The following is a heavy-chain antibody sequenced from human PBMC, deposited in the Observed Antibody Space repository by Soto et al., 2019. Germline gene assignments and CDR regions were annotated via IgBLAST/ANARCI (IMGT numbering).Heavy chain of an antibody. CDR3: AGSSTSYCTTDITMVRGVLRN. D-gene: IGHD3-10*01. CDR2: IIPIFGTA. Sequence: SVKVSCKASRGTFSSYAISWVRQAPGQGLEWMGGIIPIFGTANYAQKFQGRVTITADESTSTAYMELSRLRSEDTAVYYCAGSSTSYCTTDITMVRGVLRNWGQGTLVTVSS. CDR1: RGTFSSYA. V-gene: IGHV1-69*13. J-gene: IGHJ4*02.